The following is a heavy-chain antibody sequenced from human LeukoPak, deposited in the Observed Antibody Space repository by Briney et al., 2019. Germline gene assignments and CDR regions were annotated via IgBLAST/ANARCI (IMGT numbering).Heavy chain of an antibody. J-gene: IGHJ3*02. CDR2: ISYDGSNK. Sequence: GGSLRLSCAASGFTFSSYGMHWVRQATDKGLEWVAVISYDGSNKYYADSVKGRFTISRDNSKNTLYLQMNSLRAEDTAVYYCASLDAFDIWGQGTMVTVSS. CDR3: ASLDAFDI. V-gene: IGHV3-30*19. CDR1: GFTFSSYG.